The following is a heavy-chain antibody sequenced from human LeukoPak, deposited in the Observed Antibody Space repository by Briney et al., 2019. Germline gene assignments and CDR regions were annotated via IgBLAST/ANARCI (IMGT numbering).Heavy chain of an antibody. CDR2: IIPIFGTA. CDR1: GGTFSSYA. J-gene: IGHJ4*02. D-gene: IGHD3-22*01. CDR3: ARDLDYYDSSGQIDY. V-gene: IGHV1-69*06. Sequence: ASVKVSCKASGGTFSSYAISWVRQAPGQGLEWMGGIIPIFGTANYAQKFQGRVTITADKSTSTAYMELSSLRAEDTAVYYCARDLDYYDSSGQIDYWGQGTLVAVSS.